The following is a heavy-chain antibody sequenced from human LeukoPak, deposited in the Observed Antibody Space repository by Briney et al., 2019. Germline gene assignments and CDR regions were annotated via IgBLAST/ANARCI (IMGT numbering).Heavy chain of an antibody. CDR1: GYTLTELS. V-gene: IGHV1-24*01. Sequence: GAPVKVSCKVSGYTLTELSMHWVRQAPGKGLEWMGGFDPEDGETIYAQKFQGRVTMTEDTSTDTAYMELSSLRSEDTAVYYCATDLLVGATRGYWGQGTLVTVSS. D-gene: IGHD1-26*01. J-gene: IGHJ4*02. CDR2: FDPEDGET. CDR3: ATDLLVGATRGY.